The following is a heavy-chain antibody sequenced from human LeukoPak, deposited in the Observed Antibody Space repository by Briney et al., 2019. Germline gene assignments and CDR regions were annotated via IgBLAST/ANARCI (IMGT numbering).Heavy chain of an antibody. V-gene: IGHV3-21*01. Sequence: GGSLRLSCGASGFTFSNYAMSWVRQAPGKGLEWVSSISSSSNYIYYSDSVKGRFTISRDDAKNSLFLQMNSLRAEDTAVYYCARGTSAFDIWGQGTMVTVSS. CDR3: ARGTSAFDI. D-gene: IGHD2-2*01. J-gene: IGHJ3*02. CDR2: ISSSSNYI. CDR1: GFTFSNYA.